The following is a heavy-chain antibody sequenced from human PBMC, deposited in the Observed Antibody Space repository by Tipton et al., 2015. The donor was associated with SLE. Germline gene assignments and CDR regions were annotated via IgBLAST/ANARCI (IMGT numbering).Heavy chain of an antibody. Sequence: TLSLTCAVYGGSFSGYYWSWIRQPPGKGLEWIGEIDHSGGTNYNPSLKSRVTISVHTSKNQFSLDLSSVTAADTAVYFCAAMYGDARTNWVDPWGQGTLVTVSS. CDR1: GGSFSGYY. D-gene: IGHD4-17*01. V-gene: IGHV4-34*01. CDR3: AAMYGDARTNWVDP. J-gene: IGHJ5*02. CDR2: IDHSGGT.